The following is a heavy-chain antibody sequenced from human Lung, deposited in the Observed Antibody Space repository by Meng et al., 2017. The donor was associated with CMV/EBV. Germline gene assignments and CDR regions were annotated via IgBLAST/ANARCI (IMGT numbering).Heavy chain of an antibody. V-gene: IGHV3-48*03. J-gene: IGHJ4*02. CDR3: AIDAARQYYDSSGYYFDY. Sequence: GESLKISCVVSGFTFSGYEMNWVRLAPGKGLEWVSYISSSGNIKYYADSVKGRFTISRDNARNSLFLQMNSLRVEDTAVYFCAIDAARQYYDSSGYYFDYXGLGXLVTVSS. CDR1: GFTFSGYE. CDR2: ISSSGNIK. D-gene: IGHD3-22*01.